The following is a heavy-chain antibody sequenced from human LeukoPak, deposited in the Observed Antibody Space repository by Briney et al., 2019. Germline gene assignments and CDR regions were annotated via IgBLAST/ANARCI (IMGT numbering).Heavy chain of an antibody. CDR2: ISAYNGNT. V-gene: IGHV1-18*01. D-gene: IGHD4-17*01. CDR3: AREQGGYGEDPFDY. J-gene: IGHJ4*02. CDR1: GYTFTSYG. Sequence: ASVKVSCKASGYTFTSYGISWVRQAPGQGLEWMGWISAYNGNTNYAQKLQGRVTMTTDTSTSTAYKELRSLRSDDTAVYYCAREQGGYGEDPFDYWGQGTLVTVSS.